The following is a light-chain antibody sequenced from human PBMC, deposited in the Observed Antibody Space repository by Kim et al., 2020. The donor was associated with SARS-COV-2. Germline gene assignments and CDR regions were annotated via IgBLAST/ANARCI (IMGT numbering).Light chain of an antibody. CDR1: NIGSKN. J-gene: IGLJ1*01. V-gene: IGLV3-9*01. Sequence: SLALGQTARITCGGNNIGSKNVHWYQQKPGQAPVLVIYRDSNRPSGIPERFSGSNSGNTATLTISRAQAGDEADYYCQVWDSSTYVFGTGTKVTVL. CDR3: QVWDSSTYV. CDR2: RDS.